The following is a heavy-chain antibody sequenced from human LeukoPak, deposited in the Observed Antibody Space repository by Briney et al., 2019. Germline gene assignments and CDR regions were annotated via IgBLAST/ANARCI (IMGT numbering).Heavy chain of an antibody. CDR2: ISSSGSTI. Sequence: GGSLRLSCAASGFTFSSYEMNWVRQAPGKGLEWVSYISSSGSTIYYADSVKGRFTISRDNAKNSLYLQMNSLRAEDTAVYYCARDSPPYSSGWYDDYYYGMDVWGQGTTVTVSS. CDR1: GFTFSSYE. D-gene: IGHD6-19*01. V-gene: IGHV3-48*03. CDR3: ARDSPPYSSGWYDDYYYGMDV. J-gene: IGHJ6*02.